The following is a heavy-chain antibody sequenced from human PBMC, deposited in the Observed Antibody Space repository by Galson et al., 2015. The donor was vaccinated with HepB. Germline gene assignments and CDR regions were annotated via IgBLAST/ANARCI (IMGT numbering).Heavy chain of an antibody. Sequence: SVKVSCKASGGTFSSYAIGWVRQAPGQGLEWMGGIIPIFGTASYAQKFQGRVTITADESTSTAYMELSSLRSEDTAVYYCASSLPHNPLLPAAIYYYYYYMDVWCKGTTVTVSS. V-gene: IGHV1-69*13. D-gene: IGHD2-2*01. CDR3: ASSLPHNPLLPAAIYYYYYYMDV. CDR1: GGTFSSYA. CDR2: IIPIFGTA. J-gene: IGHJ6*03.